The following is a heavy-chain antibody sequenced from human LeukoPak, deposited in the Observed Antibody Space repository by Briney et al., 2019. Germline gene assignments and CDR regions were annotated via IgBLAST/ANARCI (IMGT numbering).Heavy chain of an antibody. D-gene: IGHD3-10*01. CDR2: ISGSGGST. CDR3: AKVRYELMVRGASLYYFDY. CDR1: GFTFSSYA. Sequence: GGSLRLSCAASGFTFSSYAMSWVRQAPGKGLEWVSAISGSGGSTYYADSVKGRFTISRDNSKNTLYLQMNSLRAEDTAVYYCAKVRYELMVRGASLYYFDYWGQGTLVTVSS. V-gene: IGHV3-23*01. J-gene: IGHJ4*02.